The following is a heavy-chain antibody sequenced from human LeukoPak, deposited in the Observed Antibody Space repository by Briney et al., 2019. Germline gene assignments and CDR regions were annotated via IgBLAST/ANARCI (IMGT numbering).Heavy chain of an antibody. J-gene: IGHJ2*01. CDR2: IYYSGST. D-gene: IGHD2-2*01. V-gene: IGHV4-39*07. Sequence: PSETLSLTCTVSGGSISSGGSYWGWIRQPLGKGLEWIGSIYYSGSTWYNPSLKSRVTISVDTSKNQFSLKLSSVTAADTAVYYCSRRDCSQASCFYWYFDLWGRGTLVTVSS. CDR3: SRRDCSQASCFYWYFDL. CDR1: GGSISSGGSY.